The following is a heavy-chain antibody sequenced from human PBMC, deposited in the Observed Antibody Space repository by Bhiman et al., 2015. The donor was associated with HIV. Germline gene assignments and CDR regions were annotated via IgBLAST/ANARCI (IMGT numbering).Heavy chain of an antibody. CDR2: IWYDGTNK. CDR1: GLTVSRYG. D-gene: IGHD1-26*01. CDR3: ATDAHSESYLSLFGY. V-gene: IGHV3-33*01. J-gene: IGHJ4*02. Sequence: QVQLVESWGEAWSSRGRSLRLSCAASGLTVSRYGMHWVRQPPGKGLEWVAVIWYDGTNKYYADSVKGRFTISRDNSKNTLSLQMNTLRAEDTAVYYCATDAHSESYLSLFGYWGQGTLVTVSS.